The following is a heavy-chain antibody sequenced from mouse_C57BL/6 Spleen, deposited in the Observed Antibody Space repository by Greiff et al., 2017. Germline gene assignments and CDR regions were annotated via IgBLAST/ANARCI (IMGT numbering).Heavy chain of an antibody. V-gene: IGHV1-26*01. CDR1: GYTFTDYY. CDR2: INPNNGGT. D-gene: IGHD2-1*01. Sequence: EVQLQQSGPELVKPGASVKISCKASGYTFTDYYLTWVKQSHGKSLEWIGDINPNNGGTSYNQKFKGKATLTVDKSSSTAYMELRSLTSEDSAVYYCARFHYGKDAMDYWGQGTSVTVSS. J-gene: IGHJ4*01. CDR3: ARFHYGKDAMDY.